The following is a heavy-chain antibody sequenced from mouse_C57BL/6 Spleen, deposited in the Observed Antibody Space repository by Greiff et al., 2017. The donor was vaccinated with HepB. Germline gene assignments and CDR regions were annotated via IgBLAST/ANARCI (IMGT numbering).Heavy chain of an antibody. CDR1: GFTFSDYG. CDR2: ISSGSSTI. CDR3: ARNYYGSSYSDY. Sequence: DVMLVESGGGLVKPGGSLKLSCAASGFTFSDYGMHWVRQAPEKGLEWVAYISSGSSTIYYADTVKGRFTISRDNAKNTLFLQMTSLRSEDTAMYYCARNYYGSSYSDYWGQGTTLTVSS. D-gene: IGHD1-1*01. J-gene: IGHJ2*01. V-gene: IGHV5-17*01.